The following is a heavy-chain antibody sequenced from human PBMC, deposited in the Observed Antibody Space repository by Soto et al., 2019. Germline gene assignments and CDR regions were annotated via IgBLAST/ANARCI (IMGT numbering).Heavy chain of an antibody. CDR2: AHNSGRT. V-gene: IGHV4-39*07. D-gene: IGHD1-26*01. CDR1: GGSINTVNYF. Sequence: SETLSLTCTVSGGSINTVNYFWSWIRQPPEKGLEWIGHAHNSGRTNYNPSLKSRVTISVDRSKNHFSLKLSSVTAADTAVYYCARSEATALDYWGQGTLVTVSS. J-gene: IGHJ4*02. CDR3: ARSEATALDY.